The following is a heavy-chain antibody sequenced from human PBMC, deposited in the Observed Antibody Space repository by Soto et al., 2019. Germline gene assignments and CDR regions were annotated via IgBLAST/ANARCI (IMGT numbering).Heavy chain of an antibody. V-gene: IGHV3-11*01. J-gene: IGHJ6*02. CDR2: ISGSGRTI. CDR3: ARYSFGYADV. CDR1: GFPFSDYY. Sequence: GSLRLSCAASGFPFSDYYMSWIRQEPGKGLEWVAYISGSGRTIYYADSVKGRFTISRDNAKNSLYLQTSSLRAEDTAVYFCARYSFGYADVWGQGTTVTVSS. D-gene: IGHD5-18*01.